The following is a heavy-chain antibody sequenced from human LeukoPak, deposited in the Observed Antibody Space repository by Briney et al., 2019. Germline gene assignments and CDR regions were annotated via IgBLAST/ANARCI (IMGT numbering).Heavy chain of an antibody. CDR2: IIPIFGTA. J-gene: IGHJ4*02. CDR1: GGTFSSYA. Sequence: ASVKVSCKASGGTFSSYAISWVRQAPGQGLEWMGGIIPIFGTANYAQKFQGRVTITADESTSTAYMELSSLGSEDTAVYYCARDPRRKPTVVTQVLDGWGQGTLVTVSS. D-gene: IGHD4-23*01. V-gene: IGHV1-69*13. CDR3: ARDPRRKPTVVTQVLDG.